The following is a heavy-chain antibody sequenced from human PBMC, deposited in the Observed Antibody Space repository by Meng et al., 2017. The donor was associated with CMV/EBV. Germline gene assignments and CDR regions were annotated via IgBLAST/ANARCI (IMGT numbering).Heavy chain of an antibody. CDR3: TRSWIDSFTPDFDY. J-gene: IGHJ4*02. CDR2: INPNSAGT. CDR1: GYSFIGHY. D-gene: IGHD2-2*03. V-gene: IGHV1-2*06. Sequence: QVEVVQSGSEVKKPGASVKVSCKASGYSFIGHYIHWVRQAPGQGLEWMGRINPNSAGTNYVEKFQGRVTMTRDTSNNIVYMELTRLTSDDTAVYYCTRSWIDSFTPDFDYWGQGTLVPSPQ.